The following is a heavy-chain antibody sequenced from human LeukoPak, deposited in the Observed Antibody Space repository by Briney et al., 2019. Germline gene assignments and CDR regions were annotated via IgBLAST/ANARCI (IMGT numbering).Heavy chain of an antibody. Sequence: SETLSLTCAVHGGSFSGFYWTWMRQPPGKELEWIGEIKHGGFTSYHPSLKSRVTMSEDTSNNQFSLKLSSVTAADTAVYYCASNADSKENYYFDYWGQGTLVTVSS. J-gene: IGHJ4*02. CDR2: IKHGGFT. D-gene: IGHD3-22*01. CDR1: GGSFSGFY. CDR3: ASNADSKENYYFDY. V-gene: IGHV4-34*01.